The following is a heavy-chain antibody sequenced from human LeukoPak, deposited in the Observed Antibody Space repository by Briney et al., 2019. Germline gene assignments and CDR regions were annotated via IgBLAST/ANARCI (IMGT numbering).Heavy chain of an antibody. Sequence: PETLSLTCAVSGGSISSSNWWSWVRQPPGKGLEWIGEIYHSGSTNYNPSLKSRVTISVDKSKNQFSLKLSSVTAADTAVYYCARSHVVGATYPYHWGQGTLVTVSS. CDR3: ARSHVVGATYPYH. CDR1: GGSISSSNW. V-gene: IGHV4-4*03. J-gene: IGHJ5*02. D-gene: IGHD1-26*01. CDR2: IYHSGST.